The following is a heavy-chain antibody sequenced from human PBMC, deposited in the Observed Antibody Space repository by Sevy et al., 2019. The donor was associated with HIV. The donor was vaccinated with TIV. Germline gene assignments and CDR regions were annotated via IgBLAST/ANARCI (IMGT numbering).Heavy chain of an antibody. J-gene: IGHJ4*02. CDR3: ARAGRLESTNLVN. V-gene: IGHV3-30-3*01. CDR2: ISYNGNNE. D-gene: IGHD3-3*01. Sequence: GGSLRLSCAASGFTFSNYAMHWVRQAPGKGLEWVAIISYNGNNENYADSVKGRFTISRDNPKNTLYLQMSSLRPEDTAVYYCARAGRLESTNLVNCGQGTLVTVSS. CDR1: GFTFSNYA.